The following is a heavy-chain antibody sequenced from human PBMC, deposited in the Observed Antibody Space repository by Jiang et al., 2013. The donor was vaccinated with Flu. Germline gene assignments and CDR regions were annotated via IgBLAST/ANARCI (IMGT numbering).Heavy chain of an antibody. V-gene: IGHV4-59*13. D-gene: IGHD2-15*01. CDR1: GGSMSRYY. CDR2: IYYKGST. CDR3: ARDFKFDCSGSTCYLFDY. J-gene: IGHJ4*02. Sequence: PGLVKPSETLSLTCTVSGGSMSRYYWSWIRQPPGTGLEWIGYIYYKGSTNYNPSLTSRVTISVDTSNNQFFLKLSSVTAADTAVYYCARDFKFDCSGSTCYLFDYWGQGTLVTVSS.